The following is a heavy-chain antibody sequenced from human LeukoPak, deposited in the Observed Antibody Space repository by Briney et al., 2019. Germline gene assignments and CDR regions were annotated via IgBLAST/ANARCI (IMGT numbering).Heavy chain of an antibody. CDR2: IYYSGST. CDR1: GGSVSSGSYY. CDR3: ARGDQLLVGSYYDY. J-gene: IGHJ4*02. V-gene: IGHV4-61*01. D-gene: IGHD2-2*01. Sequence: PSETLSLTCTVSGGSVSSGSYYWSWIRQPPGKGLEWIGYIYYSGSTNYNPSLKSRVTISVDTSKNQFSLKLSSVTAADTAVYYCARGDQLLVGSYYDYWGLGTLVTVSS.